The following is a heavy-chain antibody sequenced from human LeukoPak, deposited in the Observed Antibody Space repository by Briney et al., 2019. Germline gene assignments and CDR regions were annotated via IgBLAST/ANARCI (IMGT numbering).Heavy chain of an antibody. Sequence: PGGSLRLSCAASGFTFSSYWMHWVRQAPGRGLVWVSRINSDGSSTSYADSVKGRFTISRDNAKNTLYLQMNSVRVEDTAVYFCTREVNAFDIWGQGTTVTVSS. CDR2: INSDGSST. V-gene: IGHV3-74*01. J-gene: IGHJ3*02. CDR3: TREVNAFDI. CDR1: GFTFSSYW.